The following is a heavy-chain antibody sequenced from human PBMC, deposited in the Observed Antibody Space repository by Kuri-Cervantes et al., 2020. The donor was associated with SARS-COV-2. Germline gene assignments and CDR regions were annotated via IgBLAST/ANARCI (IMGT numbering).Heavy chain of an antibody. CDR3: AVQLLRYFDAFDI. CDR2: IRYDGSSK. Sequence: GGSLRLSCAASGFTFSSYGMHWVRQAPGKGLEWVAFIRYDGSSKYYADSVKGRFTISRDNSKNTLYLQMNSLRAEDTAVYYCAVQLLRYFDAFDIWGQGTRGTVSS. D-gene: IGHD3-9*01. J-gene: IGHJ3*02. CDR1: GFTFSSYG. V-gene: IGHV3-30*02.